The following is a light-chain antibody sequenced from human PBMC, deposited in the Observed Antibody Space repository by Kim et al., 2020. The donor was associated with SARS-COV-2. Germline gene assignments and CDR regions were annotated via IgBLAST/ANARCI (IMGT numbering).Light chain of an antibody. J-gene: IGLJ2*01. Sequence: ALGQTVRITGQGDSLRSYYASWYQQKPGQAPVLVIYGKNNRPSGIPDRFSGTSSGNTASLTITGAQAEDEADYYGNSRDSSGNHLVFGGGTKLTVL. CDR3: NSRDSSGNHLV. CDR1: SLRSYY. CDR2: GKN. V-gene: IGLV3-19*01.